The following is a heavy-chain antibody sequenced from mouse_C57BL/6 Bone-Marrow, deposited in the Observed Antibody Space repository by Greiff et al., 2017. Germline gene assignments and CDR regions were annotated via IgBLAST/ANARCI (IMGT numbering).Heavy chain of an antibody. Sequence: VQLQQSGPVLVKPGASVKMSCKASGYTFTDYYMNWVKQSHGKSLEWIGVINPYNGGTSYNQKFKGKATLTVDKSSSTAYMELNSLTSEDSAVYYCAREGLGLARDYWGQGTSVTVSS. D-gene: IGHD3-3*01. J-gene: IGHJ4*01. CDR2: INPYNGGT. V-gene: IGHV1-19*01. CDR1: GYTFTDYY. CDR3: AREGLGLARDY.